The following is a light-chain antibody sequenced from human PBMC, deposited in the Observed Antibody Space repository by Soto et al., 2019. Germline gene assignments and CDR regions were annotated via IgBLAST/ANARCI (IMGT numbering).Light chain of an antibody. CDR2: GAS. V-gene: IGKV3-20*01. J-gene: IGKJ5*01. CDR1: QTISSGF. CDR3: QQYSSSPRT. Sequence: EIVLTQSSGILYLSPGDRATLSCRASQTISSGFLAWYQQKVGQAPRLLIYGASNRATGVPDRFSGSGSGTDFSLTISRLEPEDFAVYHCQQYSSSPRTFGQGTRLEIK.